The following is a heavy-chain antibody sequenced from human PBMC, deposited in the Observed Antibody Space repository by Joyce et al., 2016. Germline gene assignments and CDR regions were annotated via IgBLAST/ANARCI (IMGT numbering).Heavy chain of an antibody. Sequence: QFQLVQSGAEVKEPGASVRVSCKTSGNTLTSHYMHWVRQAPGQGLEWMDHMSPSDIAYTYSFRDRLTLTMDLSTTAYYMELKRLRSEDTAIYYCVRELGVADKAFDYWGQGTLVSVSS. V-gene: IGHV1-46*01. CDR2: MSPSDI. CDR3: VRELGVADKAFDY. CDR1: GNTLTSHY. J-gene: IGHJ4*02. D-gene: IGHD3-3*01.